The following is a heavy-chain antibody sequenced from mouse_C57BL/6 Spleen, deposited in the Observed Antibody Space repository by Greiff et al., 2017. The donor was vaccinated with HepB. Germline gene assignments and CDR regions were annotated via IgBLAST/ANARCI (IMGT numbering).Heavy chain of an antibody. CDR2: ISYDGSN. D-gene: IGHD1-1*01. J-gene: IGHJ3*01. V-gene: IGHV3-6*01. CDR3: ARGPDYYGSSSAWFAY. Sequence: EVKLMESGPGLVKPSQSLSLTCSVTGYSITSGYYWNWIRQFPGNKLEWMGYISYDGSNNYNPSLKNRISITRDTSKNQFFLKLNSVTTEDTATYYCARGPDYYGSSSAWFAYWGQGTLVTVSA. CDR1: GYSITSGYY.